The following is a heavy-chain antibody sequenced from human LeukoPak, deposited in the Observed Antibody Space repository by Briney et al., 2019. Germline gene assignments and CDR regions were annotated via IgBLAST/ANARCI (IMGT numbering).Heavy chain of an antibody. CDR3: ARDSLIQHGSGSYWGFDY. V-gene: IGHV3-7*03. Sequence: GGSLRLSCAASGFMFSNYWMSWVRQAPGKGPEWVGDIKKDGSDKYYVGSVKGRFTISRDNAKNSLYLQMNSLRAGDTAVYYCARDSLIQHGSGSYWGFDYWGQGILVTVSS. CDR1: GFMFSNYW. J-gene: IGHJ4*02. D-gene: IGHD3-10*01. CDR2: IKKDGSDK.